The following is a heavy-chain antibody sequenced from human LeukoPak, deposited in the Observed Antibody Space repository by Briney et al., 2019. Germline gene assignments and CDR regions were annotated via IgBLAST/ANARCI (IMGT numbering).Heavy chain of an antibody. Sequence: ASVKVSCKASGYTSTGYYLHWVRQAPGQGLEWMGWINPDSGGTKSAQKFQGRVTMTRDTSISTAYMELSRLRSDDTAVYYCARSLVYCTNGVCYSDYWGQGTLVTVSS. CDR2: INPDSGGT. V-gene: IGHV1-2*02. J-gene: IGHJ4*02. D-gene: IGHD2-8*01. CDR1: GYTSTGYY. CDR3: ARSLVYCTNGVCYSDY.